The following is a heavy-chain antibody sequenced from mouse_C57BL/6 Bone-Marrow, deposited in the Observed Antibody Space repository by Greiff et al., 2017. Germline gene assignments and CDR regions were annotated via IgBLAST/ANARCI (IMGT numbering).Heavy chain of an antibody. CDR1: GYTFTSYG. Sequence: QVQLQQSGAELARPGASVKLSCKASGYTFTSYGISWVKQRPGQGLEWIGEIYPRSGNTYYNETFKGKATLTADKSSSTAYMELRSLTSEDSAVYFCARGTVVAPRFAYWGQGTLVTVSA. D-gene: IGHD1-1*01. J-gene: IGHJ3*01. V-gene: IGHV1-81*01. CDR3: ARGTVVAPRFAY. CDR2: IYPRSGNT.